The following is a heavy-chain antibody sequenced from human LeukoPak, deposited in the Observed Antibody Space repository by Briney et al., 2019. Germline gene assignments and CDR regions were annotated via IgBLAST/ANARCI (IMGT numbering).Heavy chain of an antibody. Sequence: SETLSLTCAVYGGSFSGYYWSWIRQPPGKGLEWIGEINHSGSTNYNPSLKSRVTISVDTSKNQLSLKLSSVTAADTAVYYCARHRPGSYYFWFDPWGQGTLVTVSS. J-gene: IGHJ5*02. D-gene: IGHD3-10*01. CDR2: INHSGST. CDR3: ARHRPGSYYFWFDP. CDR1: GGSFSGYY. V-gene: IGHV4-34*01.